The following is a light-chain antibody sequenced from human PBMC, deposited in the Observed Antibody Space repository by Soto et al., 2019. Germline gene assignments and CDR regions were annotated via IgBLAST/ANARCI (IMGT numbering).Light chain of an antibody. J-gene: IGKJ5*01. Sequence: DIQMTQSPSSLSASVEDRVIITCRASQSISSWLAWXQQXXGXXXKXXXXXXXSLESGVPSRFSGSGSGTEFTLTISSLQPDDFATYYCQQYNSYAITFGQGTRLEIK. CDR2: XXX. CDR1: QSISSW. V-gene: IGKV1-5*03. CDR3: QQYNSYAIT.